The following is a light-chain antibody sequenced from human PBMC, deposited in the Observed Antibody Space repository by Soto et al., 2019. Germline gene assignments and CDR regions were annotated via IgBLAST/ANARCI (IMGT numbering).Light chain of an antibody. V-gene: IGLV1-44*01. CDR1: FSNIGSNT. CDR3: AAWDDSLSSPV. Sequence: QAVVTQPPSASGTPGRRVTISCSGTFSNIGSNTVNWYQQLPGTAPKLLIFTTNQRPSGVPDRFSGSKSGTSASLAISGLQSGDEADYYCAAWDDSLSSPVFGGGTKVTVL. J-gene: IGLJ2*01. CDR2: TTN.